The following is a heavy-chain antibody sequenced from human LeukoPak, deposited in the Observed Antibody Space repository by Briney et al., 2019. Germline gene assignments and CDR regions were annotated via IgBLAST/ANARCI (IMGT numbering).Heavy chain of an antibody. V-gene: IGHV4-39*07. CDR3: ARLQGDSTAIFDF. CDR1: GGSISSPDSY. Sequence: SETLSLTCTVSGGSISSPDSYWDWIRQPPGKGLEWIGSIYTSGSTYYNQSLQSRVTVSLDTPNNQFSLKLTSVTAADTAVYYCARLQGDSTAIFDFWGQGALVTVSS. J-gene: IGHJ4*02. D-gene: IGHD2-21*01. CDR2: IYTSGST.